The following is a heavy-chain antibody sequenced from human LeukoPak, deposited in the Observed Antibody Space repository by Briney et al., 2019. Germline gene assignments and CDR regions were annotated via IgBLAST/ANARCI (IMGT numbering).Heavy chain of an antibody. V-gene: IGHV4-39*01. CDR2: IYYSGST. Sequence: SETLSLTCTVSGGSISSSSYYWGWIRQPPGKGLEWIGRIYYSGSTYYNPSLKSRVTISVDTSKNQFSLKLSSVTAADTAAYYCARHGYYYYYMDVWGKGTTVTVSS. CDR1: GGSISSSSYY. CDR3: ARHGYYYYYMDV. J-gene: IGHJ6*03.